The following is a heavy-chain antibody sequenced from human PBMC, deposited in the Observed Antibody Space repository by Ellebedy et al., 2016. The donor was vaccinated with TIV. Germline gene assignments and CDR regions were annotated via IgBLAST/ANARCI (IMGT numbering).Heavy chain of an antibody. J-gene: IGHJ4*02. CDR2: ISYDGSNK. CDR1: GFTFNNYA. V-gene: IGHV3-30-3*01. D-gene: IGHD6-13*01. CDR3: ARGIAAYWNDF. Sequence: GESLKISCAASGFTFNNYAMHWVRQAPGKGLEWVAVISYDGSNKYYADSVKGRFIISRDTSNNTLYLQMNSLRAEDTAVYYCARGIAAYWNDFWGQGTLVTVSS.